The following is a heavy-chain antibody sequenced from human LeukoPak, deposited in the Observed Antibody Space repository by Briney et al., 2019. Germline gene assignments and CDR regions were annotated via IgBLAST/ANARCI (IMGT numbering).Heavy chain of an antibody. D-gene: IGHD6-13*01. CDR1: GGSISISNSNW. Sequence: SGTLSLTCAVSGGSISISNSNWWSWVRQPPGKGLEWIGEIYHSGSTNYNPSLKSRVTISVDTSKNQFSLKLSSVTAADTAVYYCASAYSSSWLRFDYWGQGTLVTVSS. J-gene: IGHJ4*02. CDR2: IYHSGST. V-gene: IGHV4-4*02. CDR3: ASAYSSSWLRFDY.